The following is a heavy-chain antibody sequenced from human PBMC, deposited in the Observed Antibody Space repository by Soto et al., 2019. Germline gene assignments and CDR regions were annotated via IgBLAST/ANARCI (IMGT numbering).Heavy chain of an antibody. CDR3: ANEIRPNDY. V-gene: IGHV3-23*01. D-gene: IGHD4-17*01. CDR1: GLPFSSHA. CDR2: ISISGGNT. J-gene: IGHJ4*02. Sequence: EVQLLESGGGLVQPGGSLRLSCAASGLPFSSHAMSWVRQAPGKGLEWVSSISISGGNTYYADFVRGRFTISRDNSKNTLYLHMNSLTAEDTDIYYCANEIRPNDYWGQGTLVTVSS.